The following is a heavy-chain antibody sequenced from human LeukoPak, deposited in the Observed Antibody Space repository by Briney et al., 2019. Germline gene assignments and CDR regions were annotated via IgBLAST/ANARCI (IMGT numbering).Heavy chain of an antibody. D-gene: IGHD1-26*01. V-gene: IGHV3-7*01. CDR2: IKQDGSDK. Sequence: GGSLRLSCEVSGFTFSSYWMNWVRQAPGKGLEWVANIKQDGSDKYYVDSVKGRFTISRDNAKNSLYLQMNSLRAEDTAVYYCARGLVGATHDAFDIWGQGTMVTVSS. J-gene: IGHJ3*02. CDR3: ARGLVGATHDAFDI. CDR1: GFTFSSYW.